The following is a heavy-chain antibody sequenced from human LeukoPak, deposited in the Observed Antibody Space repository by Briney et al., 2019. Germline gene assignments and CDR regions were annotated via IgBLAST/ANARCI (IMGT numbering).Heavy chain of an antibody. CDR1: GFTFSSYS. V-gene: IGHV3-48*02. J-gene: IGHJ4*02. CDR3: ATSRSSFTSYYFDY. D-gene: IGHD3-10*01. CDR2: ISSSSSTI. Sequence: GGSLRLSCAAFGFTFSSYSMNWVRQAPGKGLEWVSYISSSSSTIYYADSVKGRFTISRDNAKNSLYLQMNSLRDEDTAVYYYATSRSSFTSYYFDYWGQGTLVTVSS.